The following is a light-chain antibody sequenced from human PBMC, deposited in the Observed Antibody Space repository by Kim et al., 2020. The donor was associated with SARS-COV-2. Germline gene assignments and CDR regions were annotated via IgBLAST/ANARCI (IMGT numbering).Light chain of an antibody. CDR2: SNN. V-gene: IGLV1-44*01. J-gene: IGLJ2*01. Sequence: GQRFTISCSGSGSNIGSNTVTWYQQLPGTAPKLLIYSNNQRPSGVPDRFSGSKSGTSASLAISGLQSEDEADYYCAAWDDSLNVVVFGGGTQLTVL. CDR3: AAWDDSLNVVV. CDR1: GSNIGSNT.